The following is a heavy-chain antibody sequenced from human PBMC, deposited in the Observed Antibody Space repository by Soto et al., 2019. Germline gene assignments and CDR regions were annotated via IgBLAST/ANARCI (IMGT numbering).Heavy chain of an antibody. J-gene: IGHJ2*01. Sequence: DVPLLESGGGLVQPGGSLRLSCAASGFTFRSYAMSWVRQAPGKGLEWVPGISGSGISTHYADSVKGRFTVSRDNSKNTLYLQMNSLRAEDTAVYNCAKEPVGPDWYFDLWGRGTLVTVSS. CDR1: GFTFRSYA. V-gene: IGHV3-23*01. CDR3: AKEPVGPDWYFDL. CDR2: ISGSGIST.